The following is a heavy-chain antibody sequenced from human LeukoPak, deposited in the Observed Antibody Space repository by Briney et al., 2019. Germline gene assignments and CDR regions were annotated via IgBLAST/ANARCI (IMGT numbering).Heavy chain of an antibody. J-gene: IGHJ4*02. CDR3: ARTREYDGNTACDY. Sequence: ASVKVSCKASGYTFSTYAMNWVRQAPGQGLEWMGIINPSSGSTSYAQKFQGRVTMTRDTSTSTVYMELSSLRSEDTAVYYCARTREYDGNTACDYWGQGTLVTVSS. V-gene: IGHV1-46*01. CDR1: GYTFSTYA. D-gene: IGHD4-23*01. CDR2: INPSSGST.